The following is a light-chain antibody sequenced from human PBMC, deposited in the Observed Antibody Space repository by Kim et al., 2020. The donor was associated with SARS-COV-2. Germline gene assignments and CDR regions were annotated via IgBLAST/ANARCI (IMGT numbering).Light chain of an antibody. Sequence: ALGRTIRFTCQGDSLRSYYASWYQQKPGQAPVLVIYGKNNRPSGIPDRFSGSSSGNTASLTITGAQAEDEADYYCNSRDSSGNHLVFGGGTQLTVL. CDR3: NSRDSSGNHLV. CDR1: SLRSYY. J-gene: IGLJ2*01. V-gene: IGLV3-19*01. CDR2: GKN.